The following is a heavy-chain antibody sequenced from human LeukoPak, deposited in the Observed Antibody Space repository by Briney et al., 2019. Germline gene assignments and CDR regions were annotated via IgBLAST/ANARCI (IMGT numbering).Heavy chain of an antibody. CDR2: ISTDGST. Sequence: GGSLRLSCAASGFTFSSYWMYWVRHAPGKGLEWVSFISTDGSTYYADSVKGRFTISRDKSKNTLSLQMNSLRADDTAVYYCARDRPPSLWGQGTLVTVSS. CDR1: GFTFSSYW. J-gene: IGHJ4*02. CDR3: ARDRPPSL. V-gene: IGHV3-66*01.